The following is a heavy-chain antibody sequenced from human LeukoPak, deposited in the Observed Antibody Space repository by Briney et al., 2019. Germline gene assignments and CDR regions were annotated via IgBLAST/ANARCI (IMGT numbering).Heavy chain of an antibody. CDR1: GGSISSSSDY. CDR2: VYYSVST. J-gene: IGHJ3*02. Sequence: PSETLSLTCTVSGGSISSSSDYWGWIRQPPGKGLEWIVSVYYSVSTYYNPSLKSPVTISVDTSKNHSSLKLSSVTAADTAVYYCARLTYYYDSSGYHDAFDIWGQGTMVTVSS. CDR3: ARLTYYYDSSGYHDAFDI. D-gene: IGHD3-22*01. V-gene: IGHV4-39*01.